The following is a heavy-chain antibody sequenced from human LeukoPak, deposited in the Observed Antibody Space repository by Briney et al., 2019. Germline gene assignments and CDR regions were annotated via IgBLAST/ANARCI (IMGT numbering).Heavy chain of an antibody. D-gene: IGHD5-18*01. CDR1: GFTFSSYS. Sequence: GGSLRLSCAASGFTFSSYSMNWVRQAPEKGLEWVSYISSSSSTIYYADSVKGRFTISRDNAKNSLYLQMNSLRAEDTAVYYCERKVQLWLDYYGMDVWGQGTTVTVSS. CDR3: ERKVQLWLDYYGMDV. V-gene: IGHV3-48*01. J-gene: IGHJ6*02. CDR2: ISSSSSTI.